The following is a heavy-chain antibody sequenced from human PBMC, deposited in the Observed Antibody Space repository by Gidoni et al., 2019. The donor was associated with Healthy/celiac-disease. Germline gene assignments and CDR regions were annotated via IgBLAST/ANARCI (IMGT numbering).Heavy chain of an antibody. CDR3: ARELYSSSSAYYYYGMDV. CDR1: GHTLRSDG. Sequence: QVQLVESGGGVVEPGRSLRLSCAASGHTLRSDGMHWVRQAPGTGRAWVAVIWYDGSNKYYADSVKGRFTISRDNSKNTLYLQMNSLRAEDTAVYYCARELYSSSSAYYYYGMDVWGQGTTVTLSS. J-gene: IGHJ6*02. CDR2: IWYDGSNK. V-gene: IGHV3-33*01. D-gene: IGHD6-6*01.